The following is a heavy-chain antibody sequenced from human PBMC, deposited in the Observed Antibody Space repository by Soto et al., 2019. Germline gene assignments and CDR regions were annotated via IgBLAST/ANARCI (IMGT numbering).Heavy chain of an antibody. J-gene: IGHJ4*02. V-gene: IGHV3-23*01. CDR3: AKVHYPSGGHFWQE. CDR1: GFTFSSYA. Sequence: EVQLLESGGGLVQPGGSLRLSCAASGFTFSSYAMSWVRQAPGKGLEWVSAISGSGGSTYYADSVKGRFTISRDNSKNTLYLQMNSLSAEDTAVYYCAKVHYPSGGHFWQEWGQGTLVTVSS. D-gene: IGHD3-16*01. CDR2: ISGSGGST.